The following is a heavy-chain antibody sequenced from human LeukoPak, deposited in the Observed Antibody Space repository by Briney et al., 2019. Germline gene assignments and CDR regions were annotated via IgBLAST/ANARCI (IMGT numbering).Heavy chain of an antibody. CDR2: VSWNSGSI. Sequence: GGSLRLSCAASGFTFSSYAMSWVRQAPGKGLEWVSGVSWNSGSIGYADSVKGRFTISRDNAKNSLYLQMNSLRAGDMALYYCAKANKYSNYAPFDYWGQGTLVTVSS. D-gene: IGHD4-11*01. CDR3: AKANKYSNYAPFDY. CDR1: GFTFSSYA. V-gene: IGHV3-9*03. J-gene: IGHJ4*02.